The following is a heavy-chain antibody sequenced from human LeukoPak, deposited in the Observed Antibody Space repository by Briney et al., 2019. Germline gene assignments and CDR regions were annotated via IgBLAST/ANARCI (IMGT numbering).Heavy chain of an antibody. Sequence: GGSLRLSCAASGFTFGNYGVHWVRQAPGKGPEWMVVISYDGNNKYYADSVKGRFTISRDNSKSTLYLQMNNLRVDDTAVYYCARDRGTQLWPGGNYFEDWGQGTLVTVSS. V-gene: IGHV3-30*03. CDR2: ISYDGNNK. D-gene: IGHD5-18*01. CDR1: GFTFGNYG. J-gene: IGHJ4*02. CDR3: ARDRGTQLWPGGNYFED.